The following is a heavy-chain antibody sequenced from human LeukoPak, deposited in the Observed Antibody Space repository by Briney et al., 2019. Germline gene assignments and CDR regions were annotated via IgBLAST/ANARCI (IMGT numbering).Heavy chain of an antibody. CDR3: ARGSRIVGATSLGY. V-gene: IGHV1-2*02. CDR2: INPNSGGT. CDR1: GYTFSSSY. J-gene: IGHJ4*02. Sequence: GASVKVSCKASGYTFSSSYMHWVRQAPGQGLEWMGWINPNSGGTNYAQKFQGRVTMTRNTSISTAYMELSSLRSEDTAVYYCARGSRIVGATSLGYWGQGTLVTVSS. D-gene: IGHD1-26*01.